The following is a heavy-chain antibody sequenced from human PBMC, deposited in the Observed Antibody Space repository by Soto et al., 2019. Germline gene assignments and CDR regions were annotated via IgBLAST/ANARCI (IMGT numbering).Heavy chain of an antibody. Sequence: TGGSLRLSCAASGFTFSSYGMHWVRQAPGKGLEWVAVISYDGSNKYCADSVKGRFTISRDNSKNTLYLQMNSLRAEDTAVYYCAKDYCSSTSCRYYYYYYGMDVWGQGTTVTV. J-gene: IGHJ6*02. CDR3: AKDYCSSTSCRYYYYYYGMDV. V-gene: IGHV3-30*18. CDR2: ISYDGSNK. CDR1: GFTFSSYG. D-gene: IGHD2-2*01.